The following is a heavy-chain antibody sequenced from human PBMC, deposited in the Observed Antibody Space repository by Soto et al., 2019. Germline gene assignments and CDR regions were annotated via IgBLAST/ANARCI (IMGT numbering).Heavy chain of an antibody. CDR2: ISWNSGSI. J-gene: IGHJ6*02. V-gene: IGHV3-9*01. CDR3: AKDISPGRYGDNIVRYYYGMDV. Sequence: GGSLRLSCAASGFTFDDYAMHWVRQAPGKGLEWVSGISWNSGSIGYADSVKGRFTISRDNAKNSLYLQMNSLRAEDTALYYCAKDISPGRYGDNIVRYYYGMDVWGQGTTVTVSS. D-gene: IGHD4-17*01. CDR1: GFTFDDYA.